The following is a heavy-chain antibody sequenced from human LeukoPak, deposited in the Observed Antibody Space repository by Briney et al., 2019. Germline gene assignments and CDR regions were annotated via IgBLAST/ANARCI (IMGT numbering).Heavy chain of an antibody. V-gene: IGHV1-18*01. CDR3: AGCSGGSCTGYYFDY. D-gene: IGHD2-15*01. CDR2: ISTYNGNT. CDR1: GYTFISYG. Sequence: ASLTLSCTASGYTFISYGISWVRQAPGQGLEWMGWISTYNGNTNYAQKLQGRVTMTTDTSTTIAYMELRSLRSDDTAVYYCAGCSGGSCTGYYFDYWGQGTLVTVSS. J-gene: IGHJ4*02.